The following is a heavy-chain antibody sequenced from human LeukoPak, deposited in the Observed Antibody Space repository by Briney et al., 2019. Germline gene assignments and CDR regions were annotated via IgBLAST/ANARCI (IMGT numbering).Heavy chain of an antibody. Sequence: GGSLRLSCAASGFTVGNNQMTWVRQASGKGLEWVAVISYDGSNKYYADSVKGRFTISRDNSKNTLYLQMNSLRAEDTAVFYCARVVGSYYGMDVWGQGTTVTVSS. D-gene: IGHD1-26*01. V-gene: IGHV3-30*04. CDR2: ISYDGSNK. CDR1: GFTVGNNQ. J-gene: IGHJ6*02. CDR3: ARVVGSYYGMDV.